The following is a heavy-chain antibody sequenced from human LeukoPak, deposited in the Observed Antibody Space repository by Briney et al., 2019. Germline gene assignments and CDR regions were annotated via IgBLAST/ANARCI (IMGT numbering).Heavy chain of an antibody. Sequence: PSETLSLTCTASGVSIYSHYWSWIRQPPGKGLEWIGYIYYRGSTNYNPSRKSRVTISVDTSTNQFSLELSSVTAADTAVYYCARELDFYDSSGYYYWFDPWGQGTLVTVSS. CDR2: IYYRGST. D-gene: IGHD3-22*01. CDR1: GVSIYSHY. V-gene: IGHV4-59*11. J-gene: IGHJ5*02. CDR3: ARELDFYDSSGYYYWFDP.